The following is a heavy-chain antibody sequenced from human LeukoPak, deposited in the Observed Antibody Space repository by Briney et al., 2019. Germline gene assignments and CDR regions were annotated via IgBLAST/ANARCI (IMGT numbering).Heavy chain of an antibody. CDR2: ISGSGGGT. CDR3: AKWDENFYYMDV. Sequence: GGSLRLSCAASRFTFSIYAMSWVRQAPGKGLEWVSSISGSGGGTFYASSVRGRFTISRDNSKHTVFLQMNGLRAEDTAIYYCAKWDENFYYMDVWGQGTTVTVSS. V-gene: IGHV3-23*01. CDR1: RFTFSIYA. D-gene: IGHD1-26*01. J-gene: IGHJ6*03.